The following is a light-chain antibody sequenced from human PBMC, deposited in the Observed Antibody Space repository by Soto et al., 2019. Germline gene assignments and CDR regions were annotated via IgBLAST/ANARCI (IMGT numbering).Light chain of an antibody. J-gene: IGLJ2*01. Sequence: QSALTQPPSASGSPGQSVTISCSGTASDVGGYNYVAWYQQHAGKAPKLIIYEVSKRPSGVPARFAGSKSGHTASLTVSGLQAEDEADYYCSSHAGITLGVVFGRGAQLTVL. CDR3: SSHAGITLGVV. V-gene: IGLV2-8*01. CDR2: EVS. CDR1: ASDVGGYNY.